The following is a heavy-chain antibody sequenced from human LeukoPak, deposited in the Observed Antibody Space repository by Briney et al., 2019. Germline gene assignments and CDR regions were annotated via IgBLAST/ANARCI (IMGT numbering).Heavy chain of an antibody. CDR3: ARVLRYCSGGSCYKSLDY. CDR2: ISAYNGNT. J-gene: IGHJ4*02. CDR1: GYTFTSYG. Sequence: ASVKVSCKASGYTFTSYGISWVRPAPGQGLEWMGWISAYNGNTNYAQKLQGRVTMTTDTSTSTAYMELRSLRSDDTAVYYCARVLRYCSGGSCYKSLDYWGQGTLVTFSS. V-gene: IGHV1-18*01. D-gene: IGHD2-15*01.